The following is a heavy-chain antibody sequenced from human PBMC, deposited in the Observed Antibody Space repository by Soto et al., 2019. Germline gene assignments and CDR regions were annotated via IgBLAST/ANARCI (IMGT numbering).Heavy chain of an antibody. D-gene: IGHD6-13*01. CDR3: AKVPTESSRWHQPYYYYYGMDV. V-gene: IGHV3-23*01. CDR1: GFTFSSYA. Sequence: GGSLRLSCAASGFTFSSYAMSWVRQAPGKGLEWVSAISGSGGSTYYADSVKGRFTISRDNSKNTLYLQMNSLRAEDTDVYYCAKVPTESSRWHQPYYYYYGMDVGVEGTTVTVSS. J-gene: IGHJ6*04. CDR2: ISGSGGST.